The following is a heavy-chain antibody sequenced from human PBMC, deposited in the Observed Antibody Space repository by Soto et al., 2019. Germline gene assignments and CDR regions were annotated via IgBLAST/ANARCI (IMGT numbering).Heavy chain of an antibody. V-gene: IGHV2-5*02. D-gene: IGHD3-16*01. CDR1: GFSLSTSGVG. J-gene: IGHJ4*02. Sequence: QITLKESGPTLVKPTQTLTLTCTFSGFSLSTSGVGVGWIRQPPGKALEWLALIYWDDDKRYSPSLKSRLTITKDPSKKQVVLNRTTMEPVDAGTYYCAPRGGEVTRGAFDYWGQGTLVTVSS. CDR3: APRGGEVTRGAFDY. CDR2: IYWDDDK.